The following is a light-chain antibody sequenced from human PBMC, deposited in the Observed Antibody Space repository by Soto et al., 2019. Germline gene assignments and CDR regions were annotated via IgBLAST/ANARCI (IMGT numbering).Light chain of an antibody. J-gene: IGKJ3*01. Sequence: GVRDACSCRASQSVNKHLAWYQHRPGQAPRLLIYDTSYRAAGIPARLTRSASGTAFTLTICCPEPEDLAVYYCQQRGTFGPGTKVDIK. CDR1: QSVNKH. CDR3: QQRGT. CDR2: DTS. V-gene: IGKV3-11*01.